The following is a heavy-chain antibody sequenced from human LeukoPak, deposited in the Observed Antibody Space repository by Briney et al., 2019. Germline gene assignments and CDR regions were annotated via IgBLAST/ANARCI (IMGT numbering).Heavy chain of an antibody. CDR2: INSSSRYI. J-gene: IGHJ5*02. CDR3: ARVHVDWNSNWFDP. D-gene: IGHD1-7*01. CDR1: GFNLSSYS. Sequence: NPGRSLRLSCAATGFNLSSYSMDSVRQAPGKGLDWVSSINSSSRYIYYADSVQGQFNNSRVNANNSLYLQKNSPRAEDTAVYYCARVHVDWNSNWFDPWGQGTLVTVSS. V-gene: IGHV3-21*01.